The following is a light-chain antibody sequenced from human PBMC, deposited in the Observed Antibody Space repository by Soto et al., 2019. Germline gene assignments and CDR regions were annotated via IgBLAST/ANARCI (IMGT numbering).Light chain of an antibody. CDR2: GAS. V-gene: IGKV3-15*01. Sequence: EIVMTQSPATLSVSPGERATLSCRASQSIRSNLPWYQQQPGQAPRLLIYGASTRATDIPARFSGSGSGTEFTLTISSLQSEDFAIYYCHQYNDWPPETFGQGTKLEIK. J-gene: IGKJ2*01. CDR1: QSIRSN. CDR3: HQYNDWPPET.